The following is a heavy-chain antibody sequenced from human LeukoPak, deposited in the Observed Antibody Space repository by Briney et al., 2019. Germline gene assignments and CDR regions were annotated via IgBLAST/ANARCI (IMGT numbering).Heavy chain of an antibody. CDR2: INHGGST. CDR1: GGSFSGYY. J-gene: IGHJ1*01. D-gene: IGHD4-23*01. Sequence: SETLSLTCAVYGGSFSGYYWSWIRQPPGKGLEWIGEINHGGSTNYNPSLKSRVTISIDTSKNQFSLKLSSVTAADTAVYYCARYLDYGGNSRVFQHWGQGTLVTVSS. CDR3: ARYLDYGGNSRVFQH. V-gene: IGHV4-34*01.